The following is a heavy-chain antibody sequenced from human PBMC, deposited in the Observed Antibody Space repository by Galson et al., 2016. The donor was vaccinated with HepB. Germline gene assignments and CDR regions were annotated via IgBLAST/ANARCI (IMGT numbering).Heavy chain of an antibody. D-gene: IGHD2-15*01. V-gene: IGHV4-4*08. CDR1: GASMSSYY. CDR3: ARSPRSGSSWLSGT. Sequence: SETLSLTCTVSGASMSSYYWTWIRQPPGKGLEWIGYIYARGNTNYNPALKTRVTISVDTTKNQFSLNITSVTAADTAVYYCARSPRSGSSWLSGTWGQGTLVTVSS. CDR2: IYARGNT. J-gene: IGHJ5*02.